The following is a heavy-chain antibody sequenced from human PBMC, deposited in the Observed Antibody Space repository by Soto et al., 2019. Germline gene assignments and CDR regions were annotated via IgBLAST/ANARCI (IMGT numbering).Heavy chain of an antibody. CDR1: GFTFSSYD. D-gene: IGHD3-22*01. CDR3: ARSDPNDSSGYYYDY. V-gene: IGHV3-13*01. CDR2: IGTAGDT. Sequence: PGGSLRLSCAASGFTFSSYDMHWVRQATGKGLEWVSAIGTAGDTYYPGSVKGRFTISRENAKNSLYLQMNSLRVGDTAVYYCARSDPNDSSGYYYDYWGQGTLVTVSS. J-gene: IGHJ4*02.